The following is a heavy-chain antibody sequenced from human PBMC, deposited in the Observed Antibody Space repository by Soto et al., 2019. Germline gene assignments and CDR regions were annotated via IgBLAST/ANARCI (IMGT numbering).Heavy chain of an antibody. V-gene: IGHV4-61*07. Sequence: SRIRQTPGKGLEWIGYINFSGRTNYNPSLKSRVTISVDTSKNQFSLKLSSVTAADTAVYYCARQRRNPYYDFWSGPYYYYGMDVWGQGTTVTGSS. J-gene: IGHJ6*02. CDR2: INFSGRT. D-gene: IGHD3-3*01. CDR3: ARQRRNPYYDFWSGPYYYYGMDV.